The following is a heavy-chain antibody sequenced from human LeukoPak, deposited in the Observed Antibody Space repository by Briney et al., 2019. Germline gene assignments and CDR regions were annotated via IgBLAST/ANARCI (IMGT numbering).Heavy chain of an antibody. CDR2: ILFDVGGE. CDR3: ARQHPSYYDSSGHYLVDY. Sequence: GGSVRLSCGASGFTFSSYGMHWVRQAPGKGLEWVAFILFDVGGEYYADSVKGRFTISRDNSKNMLYLQMNSLRAEDTAVYYCARQHPSYYDSSGHYLVDYWGQGTLVTVSS. J-gene: IGHJ4*02. V-gene: IGHV3-33*01. CDR1: GFTFSSYG. D-gene: IGHD3-22*01.